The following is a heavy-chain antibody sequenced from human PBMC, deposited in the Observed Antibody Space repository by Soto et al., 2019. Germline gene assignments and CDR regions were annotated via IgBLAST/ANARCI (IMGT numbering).Heavy chain of an antibody. CDR3: ARDGPQTYYDILTGYYLD. CDR1: GFTFSNYA. V-gene: IGHV3-30-3*01. D-gene: IGHD3-9*01. CDR2: ISYDGGTK. Sequence: GGSLRLSCTASGFTFSNYAVHWVRQAPGKGLEWVAVISYDGGTKNYADSVKGRFTISRDNSRNTLYLQMNSLRAEDTAVYYCARDGPQTYYDILTGYYLDWGQGTLVTVSS. J-gene: IGHJ4*02.